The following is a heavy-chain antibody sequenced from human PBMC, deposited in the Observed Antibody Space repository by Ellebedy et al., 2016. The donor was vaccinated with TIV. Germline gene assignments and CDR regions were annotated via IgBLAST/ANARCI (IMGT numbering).Heavy chain of an antibody. D-gene: IGHD3-22*01. CDR1: GFSLSTSGVG. Sequence: SGPTLVXPTQTLTLTCTFSGFSLSTSGVGVGWIRQPPGKALEWLALIYWDDDKRYSPSLKSRLTITKDTSKNQVVLTMTNMDPVDTATYYCAHSGSRWVITEYYYFDYWGQGTLVTVSS. CDR3: AHSGSRWVITEYYYFDY. CDR2: IYWDDDK. V-gene: IGHV2-5*02. J-gene: IGHJ4*02.